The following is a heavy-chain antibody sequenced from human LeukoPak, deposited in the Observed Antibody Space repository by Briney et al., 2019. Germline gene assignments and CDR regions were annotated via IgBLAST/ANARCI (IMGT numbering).Heavy chain of an antibody. J-gene: IGHJ4*02. CDR2: ISSNGGST. V-gene: IGHV3-64*01. D-gene: IGHD5-18*01. Sequence: GSLRLSCAASGFTFSSYAIHWVRQAPGKGLEYVSAISSNGGSTYYANSVKGRFTISRDNSKNTLYLQMGSLRAEAMAVYYCARAGRIQVWSPFDYWGQGTLVTVSS. CDR1: GFTFSSYA. CDR3: ARAGRIQVWSPFDY.